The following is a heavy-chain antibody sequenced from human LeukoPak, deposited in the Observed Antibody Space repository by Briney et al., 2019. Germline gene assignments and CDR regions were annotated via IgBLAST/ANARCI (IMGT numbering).Heavy chain of an antibody. CDR3: ARGLGGVASLIY. CDR2: MNPNSGNT. J-gene: IGHJ4*02. D-gene: IGHD3-16*01. V-gene: IGHV1-8*03. Sequence: ASVKVSCKASGYTFTSYDINWVRQATGQGLEWMGWMNPNSGNTGYAQKFQGRVTITRNTSISTAYMELSSLRSEDTAVYYCARGLGGVASLIYWGQGTLVTVSS. CDR1: GYTFTSYD.